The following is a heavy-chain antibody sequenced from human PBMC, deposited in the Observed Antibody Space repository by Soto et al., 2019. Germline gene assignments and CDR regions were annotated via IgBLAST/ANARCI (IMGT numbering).Heavy chain of an antibody. CDR1: GFTFTSSA. CDR3: AADSSDILTGYYTDAFDI. Sequence: ASVKVSCKASGFTFTSSAMQWVRQARGQRLEWIGWIVVGSGNTNYAQKFQERVTITRDMSTSTAYMELSSLRSEDTAVYYCAADSSDILTGYYTDAFDIWGQGTMVTVSS. D-gene: IGHD3-9*01. CDR2: IVVGSGNT. J-gene: IGHJ3*02. V-gene: IGHV1-58*02.